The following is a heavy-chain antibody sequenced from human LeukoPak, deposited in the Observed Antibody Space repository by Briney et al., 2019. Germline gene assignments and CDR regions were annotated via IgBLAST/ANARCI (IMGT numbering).Heavy chain of an antibody. CDR2: ISGSGGST. Sequence: GGTLRLSCAASGFTFSSYGMSWVRQAPGKGLEWVSAISGSGGSTYYADSVKGRFTISRDNAKNSLYLQMNSLRAEDTAVYYCARDPRGYCSSTSCYGSYWGQGTLVTVSS. J-gene: IGHJ4*02. CDR1: GFTFSSYG. D-gene: IGHD2-2*01. V-gene: IGHV3-23*01. CDR3: ARDPRGYCSSTSCYGSY.